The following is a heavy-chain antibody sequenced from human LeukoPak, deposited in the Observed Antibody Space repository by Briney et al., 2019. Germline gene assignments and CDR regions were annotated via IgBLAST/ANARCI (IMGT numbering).Heavy chain of an antibody. D-gene: IGHD5-12*01. CDR2: IWYDGSNK. J-gene: IGHJ3*02. CDR3: ARDGGDSGFHDAFDI. Sequence: PGGSLRLSCAASGFTFSSYGMHWVRQAPGKGLEWVAVIWYDGSNKYYADSVKGRFTISRDNSKNMLYLQMNSLRAEDTAVYYCARDGGDSGFHDAFDIWGQGTMVTVSS. CDR1: GFTFSSYG. V-gene: IGHV3-33*01.